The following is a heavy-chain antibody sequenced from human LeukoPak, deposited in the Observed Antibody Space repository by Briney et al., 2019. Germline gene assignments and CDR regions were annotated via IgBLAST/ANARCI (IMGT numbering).Heavy chain of an antibody. CDR1: GGTFSGYY. Sequence: SETLSLTCAVYGGTFSGYYWSWIRRPPGKGLEWIGEINHSGSTNYNPSLKSRVTISVDTSKNQFSLKLSSVTAADTAVYYCARGLLSYWGQGTLVTVSS. V-gene: IGHV4-34*01. J-gene: IGHJ4*02. CDR3: ARGLLSY. CDR2: INHSGST.